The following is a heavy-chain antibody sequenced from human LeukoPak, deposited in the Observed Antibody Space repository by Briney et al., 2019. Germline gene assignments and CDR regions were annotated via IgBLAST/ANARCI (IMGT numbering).Heavy chain of an antibody. CDR2: ISTSSYI. CDR1: GFTFSNYT. CDR3: ARGPAAGTWDNWFDP. J-gene: IGHJ5*02. D-gene: IGHD6-13*01. V-gene: IGHV3-21*01. Sequence: PGGSLRLSCAASGFTFSNYTINWVRQAPGKGLEWVSSISTSSYIYSADSVKGRFTISRDNAKNSLYLQMNSLRVEDTAVYYCARGPAAGTWDNWFDPWGQGTLVTVSS.